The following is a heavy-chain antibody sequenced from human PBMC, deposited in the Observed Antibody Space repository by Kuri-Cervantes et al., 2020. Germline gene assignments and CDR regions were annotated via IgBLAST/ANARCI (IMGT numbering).Heavy chain of an antibody. V-gene: IGHV1-2*02. CDR1: GYTFTSYD. CDR3: ARDRYFGAPYSPRQAMANWFDP. J-gene: IGHJ5*02. CDR2: INPNSGGT. Sequence: ASVKVSCKASGYTFTSYDINWVRQAPGQGLEWMGWINPNSGGTNYAQKFQGRVTMTRDTSISTAYMELSRLRSDDTAVYYCARDRYFGAPYSPRQAMANWFDPWGQGTLVTVSS. D-gene: IGHD3-9*01.